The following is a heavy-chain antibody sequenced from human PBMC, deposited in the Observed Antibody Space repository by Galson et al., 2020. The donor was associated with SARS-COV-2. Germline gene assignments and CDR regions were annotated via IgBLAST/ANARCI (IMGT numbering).Heavy chain of an antibody. CDR1: GGSISSSDW. Sequence: SETLSLTCAVSGGSISSSDWWGWVRQPTGKGLEWIGEIFHSGYTNYNPSLKSRVTMSLDTSKNQFSLKLSSVTAADTALYYCSRIIVTAYYFSYMDVWGKGTTVTVSS. CDR2: IFHSGYT. D-gene: IGHD2-21*02. J-gene: IGHJ6*03. CDR3: SRIIVTAYYFSYMDV. V-gene: IGHV4-4*02.